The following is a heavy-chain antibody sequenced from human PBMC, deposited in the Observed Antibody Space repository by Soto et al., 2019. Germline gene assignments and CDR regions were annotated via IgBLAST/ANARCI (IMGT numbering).Heavy chain of an antibody. CDR3: ARQTGNWNYFDY. Sequence: GGSLRLSCAASGFTFSSYAMHWVRQAPGKGLEWVAVISYDGSNKYYADSVKGRFTISRDNSKNTLYLQMNSLRAEDTAVYYCARQTGNWNYFDYWGQGTLVTVSS. J-gene: IGHJ4*02. D-gene: IGHD1-1*01. V-gene: IGHV3-30*04. CDR1: GFTFSSYA. CDR2: ISYDGSNK.